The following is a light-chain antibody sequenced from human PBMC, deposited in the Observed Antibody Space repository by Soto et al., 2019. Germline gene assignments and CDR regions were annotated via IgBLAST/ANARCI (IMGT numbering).Light chain of an antibody. Sequence: QSALTQPASASGSPGQSITISCTGTSSDVGGYNYASWYQQHPGKAPKLMIYDVNNRPSGVSNRFSGSKSGNTASLTISGLQAEDEADYYCSSYTGSSTYVVFGGGTQLTVL. V-gene: IGLV2-14*01. CDR3: SSYTGSSTYVV. CDR1: SSDVGGYNY. CDR2: DVN. J-gene: IGLJ2*01.